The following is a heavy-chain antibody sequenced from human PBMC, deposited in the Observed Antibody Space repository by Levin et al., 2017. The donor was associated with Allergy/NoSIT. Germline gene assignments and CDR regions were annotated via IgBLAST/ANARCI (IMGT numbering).Heavy chain of an antibody. V-gene: IGHV1-46*01. CDR1: GYTFTSYY. Sequence: KHGESLKISCKASGYTFTSYYMHWVRQAPGQGLEWMGIINPSGGSTSYAQKFQGRVTMTRDTSTSTVYMELSSLRSEDTAVYYCTRDPHYYGSGSYYNEGAFDIWGQGTMVTVSS. D-gene: IGHD3-10*01. CDR3: TRDPHYYGSGSYYNEGAFDI. J-gene: IGHJ3*02. CDR2: INPSGGST.